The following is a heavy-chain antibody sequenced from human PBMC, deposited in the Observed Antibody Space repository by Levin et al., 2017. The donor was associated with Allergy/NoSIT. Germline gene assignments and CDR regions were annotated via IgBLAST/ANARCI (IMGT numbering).Heavy chain of an antibody. CDR3: TDHSSFDY. D-gene: IGHD6-6*01. J-gene: IGHJ4*02. V-gene: IGHV3-73*01. Sequence: RPGGSLRLSCAASGFTFSGSAMHWVRQASGKGLEWVGRIGSKANRYATTYAASVKGRFTMSRDDSKNTAYLQMNSLKTEDTAVYYCTDHSSFDYWGQGTLVTVSS. CDR2: IGSKANRYAT. CDR1: GFTFSGSA.